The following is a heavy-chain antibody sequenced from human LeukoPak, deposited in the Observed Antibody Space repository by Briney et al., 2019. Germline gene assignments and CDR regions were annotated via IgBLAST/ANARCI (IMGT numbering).Heavy chain of an antibody. D-gene: IGHD4-23*01. CDR3: ARDRGGGNDY. V-gene: IGHV3-74*01. Sequence: GGSLRLSCAASGFTFSSYWMHWVRQAPGKGLVWVSHLSSDGSTRSYADSVKGRFTISRDNTNNTLYLRMTSLRAKDTAVYYCARDRGGGNDYWGQGTLVTVSS. CDR1: GFTFSSYW. J-gene: IGHJ4*02. CDR2: LSSDGSTR.